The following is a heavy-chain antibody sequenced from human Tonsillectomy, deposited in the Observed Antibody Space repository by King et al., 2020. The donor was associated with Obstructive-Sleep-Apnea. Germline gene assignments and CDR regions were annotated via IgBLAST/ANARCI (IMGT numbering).Heavy chain of an antibody. CDR3: AKGDYGGSSHEVRWSDP. J-gene: IGHJ5*02. D-gene: IGHD4-23*01. V-gene: IGHV3-23*04. CDR1: GFTFTNYA. Sequence: VQLVESGGGLVQPGGSLRLSCAASGFTFTNYAMGWVRQVPGKGLQWVSGISGSGGYTFYADSVRGRFTISRDNSKNTLYLQMNSRRADDTAVYYWAKGDYGGSSHEVRWSDPWGQGTLVTVSS. CDR2: ISGSGGYT.